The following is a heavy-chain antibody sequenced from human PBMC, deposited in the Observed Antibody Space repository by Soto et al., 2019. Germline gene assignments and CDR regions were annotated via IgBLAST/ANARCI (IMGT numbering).Heavy chain of an antibody. J-gene: IGHJ6*02. D-gene: IGHD1-26*01. V-gene: IGHV1-58*01. Sequence: MQLVQSGPEVKKPGTSVKVSCKASGFTFSTSAVQWVRQARGQRPEWMGWIVGGSGNTNYAQNSQERVSITRDMATSTVYRELSSLRSDDTAVYFCAARRSGLYAMDVGGQGTTVTVSS. CDR1: GFTFSTSA. CDR2: IVGGSGNT. CDR3: AARRSGLYAMDV.